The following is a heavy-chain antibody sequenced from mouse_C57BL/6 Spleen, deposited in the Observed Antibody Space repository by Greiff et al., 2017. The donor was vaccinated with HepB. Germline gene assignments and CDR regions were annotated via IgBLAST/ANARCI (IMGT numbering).Heavy chain of an antibody. D-gene: IGHD1-1*01. Sequence: QVQLQQPGAELVKPGASVKLSCKASGYTFTSYWMHWVKQRPGQGLEWIGMIHPNSGSTNYNEKVKSKATLTVDKSSSTAYMQLSSLTSEDSAVYYCARTTTVSHWYFDVWGTGTTVTVSS. CDR3: ARTTTVSHWYFDV. V-gene: IGHV1-64*01. CDR1: GYTFTSYW. CDR2: IHPNSGST. J-gene: IGHJ1*03.